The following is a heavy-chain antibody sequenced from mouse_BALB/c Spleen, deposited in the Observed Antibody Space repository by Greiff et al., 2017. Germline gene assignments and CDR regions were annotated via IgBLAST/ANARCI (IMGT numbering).Heavy chain of an antibody. CDR3: AKRATVVNWDFDD. CDR2: ISYSGST. V-gene: IGHV3-2*02. D-gene: IGHD1-1*01. J-gene: IGHJ1*01. Sequence: EVQRVESGPGLVKPSQSLSLTCTVTGYSITSDYAWNWIRQFPGNKLEWMGYISYSGSTSYNPSLKSRIAITRDTSKNQFFLQLNSVTTEDTATYYCAKRATVVNWDFDDWGAGTTVTVSS. CDR1: GYSITSDYA.